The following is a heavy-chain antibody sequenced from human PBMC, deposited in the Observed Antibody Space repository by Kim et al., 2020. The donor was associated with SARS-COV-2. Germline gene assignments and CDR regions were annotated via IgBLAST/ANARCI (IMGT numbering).Heavy chain of an antibody. Sequence: GDGRHTIYSDSLTGRFTISRDNAKNSLYLQMNSLGAEDTAIYYCANTEFDFWGQGTLVTASP. CDR3: ANTEFDF. V-gene: IGHV3-23*01. J-gene: IGHJ4*02. CDR2: GDGRHT.